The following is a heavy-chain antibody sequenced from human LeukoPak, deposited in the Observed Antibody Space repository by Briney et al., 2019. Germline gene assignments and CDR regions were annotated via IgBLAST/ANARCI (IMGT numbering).Heavy chain of an antibody. Sequence: PSETLSLTCTVSGGSVSSGIDYWSWIRQPPRKGLEWIGYIYYSGSTNYNPSLKSRVTISVDTSKNQFSLKLSSVTAADTAVYYCARGVNYYSSGSPFDYWGQGTLVTVSS. D-gene: IGHD3-10*01. J-gene: IGHJ4*02. CDR2: IYYSGST. CDR1: GGSVSSGIDY. V-gene: IGHV4-61*01. CDR3: ARGVNYYSSGSPFDY.